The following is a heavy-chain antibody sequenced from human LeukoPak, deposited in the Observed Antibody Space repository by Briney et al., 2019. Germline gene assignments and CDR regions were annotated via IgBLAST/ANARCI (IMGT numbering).Heavy chain of an antibody. Sequence: SETLSLTCTVSDGSISSYYWSWIRQPPEKGLEWIGYIYYSGSTNYSPSLKSRVTISVDTSKNQFSLKLSSVTAADTAVYYCARQGYSAYEILDYWGQGTLVTVSS. J-gene: IGHJ4*02. CDR3: ARQGYSAYEILDY. V-gene: IGHV4-59*08. CDR2: IYYSGST. CDR1: DGSISSYY. D-gene: IGHD5-12*01.